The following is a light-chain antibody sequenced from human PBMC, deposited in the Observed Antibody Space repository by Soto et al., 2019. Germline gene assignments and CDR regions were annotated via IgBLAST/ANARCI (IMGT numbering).Light chain of an antibody. CDR2: GAS. CDR3: QQYGSSPYT. V-gene: IGKV3-20*01. Sequence: EMVLTQSPGTLSLSPGERATLSCRASQSVRNNYLAWYQQKPGQAPRLLIYGASGRATGIPDMFSGSGSGTDFTLTISRLEAEGFAVYYCQQYGSSPYTFGQGTKLEIK. J-gene: IGKJ2*01. CDR1: QSVRNNY.